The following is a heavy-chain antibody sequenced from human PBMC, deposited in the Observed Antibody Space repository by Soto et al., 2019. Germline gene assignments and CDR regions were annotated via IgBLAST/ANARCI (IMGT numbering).Heavy chain of an antibody. CDR3: ARGGRIPRDNWSDP. Sequence: EIQLVESGGGLVKPGGSLRLSCATSGFTFSSDNMNWVRQAPGKRLEWVASIRSNGNIDFADSVKGRFTISRDNTKNSLYLQMNSLRAEDTAIYYCARGGRIPRDNWSDPWGQGTLVTVSA. V-gene: IGHV3-21*02. CDR2: IRSNGNI. D-gene: IGHD2-2*02. CDR1: GFTFSSDN. J-gene: IGHJ5*02.